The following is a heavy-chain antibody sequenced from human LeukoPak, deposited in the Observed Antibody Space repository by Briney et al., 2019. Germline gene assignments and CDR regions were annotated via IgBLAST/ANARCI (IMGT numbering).Heavy chain of an antibody. D-gene: IGHD3-22*01. CDR2: ISADTVNT. V-gene: IGHV1-18*01. CDR1: GYTFSSFG. Sequence: ASVKVSCKATGYTFSSFGISWVRQTPGQGLEWLGWISADTVNTKYTEKLQGRVTMTRDTSTSTAYMELRSLRSDDTAVYYCARAALYYGSSGLLGHWGQGTLVTVSS. J-gene: IGHJ4*02. CDR3: ARAALYYGSSGLLGH.